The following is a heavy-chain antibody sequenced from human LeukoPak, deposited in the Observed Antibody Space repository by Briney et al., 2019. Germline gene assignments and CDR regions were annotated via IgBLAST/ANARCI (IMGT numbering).Heavy chain of an antibody. CDR1: GGSISSYY. CDR3: ARLRALSYYDSSGDLYYFEY. Sequence: SETLSLTCTVSGGSISSYYWGRLRQPPGKGLEWIGFIYYSGITDYNPSLKSRVTISIDTSKNQFSLKLTSVTAADTAVYYCARLRALSYYDSSGDLYYFEYWGQGTLVTVSS. CDR2: IYYSGIT. V-gene: IGHV4-59*01. D-gene: IGHD3-22*01. J-gene: IGHJ4*02.